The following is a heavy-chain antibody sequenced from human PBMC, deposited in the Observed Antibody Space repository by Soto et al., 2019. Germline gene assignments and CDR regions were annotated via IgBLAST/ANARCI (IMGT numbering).Heavy chain of an antibody. J-gene: IGHJ4*02. V-gene: IGHV3-11*06. CDR3: TRGGGGGLFEH. Sequence: GGSLRLSCATSGFPFSDYYMSWIRQAPGKGLEWLSHISPKSTYRNYADSVKGRFTISRDNTKSSLFLQMNSLGVEDTAVYYCTRGGGGGLFEHWGQGVLVTVS. D-gene: IGHD2-21*01. CDR1: GFPFSDYY. CDR2: ISPKSTYR.